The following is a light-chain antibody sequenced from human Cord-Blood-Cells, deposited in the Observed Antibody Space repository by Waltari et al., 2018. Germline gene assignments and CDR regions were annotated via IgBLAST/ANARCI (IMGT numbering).Light chain of an antibody. J-gene: IGLJ3*02. V-gene: IGLV7-46*01. CDR1: TGAVTSGHY. CDR2: DTS. Sequence: QAVVTQEPSLTVSPGGTVTLTCGSSTGAVTSGHYPYWFQQKPGHAPRTLIYDTSNKRSWTPARFSGSLLGGKAALTLSGAQPEDEAEYYCLLSYSGARVFGGGTKLTVL. CDR3: LLSYSGARV.